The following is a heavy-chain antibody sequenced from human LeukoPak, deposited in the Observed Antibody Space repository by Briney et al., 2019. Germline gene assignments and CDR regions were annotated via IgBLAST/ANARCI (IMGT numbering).Heavy chain of an antibody. CDR3: ARGGHYGSGSYYTVGDDY. CDR2: ISAYNGNT. Sequence: ASVKVSCKASGYTFTSYGISWVRQAPGQGLEWMGWISAYNGNTNYARKLQGRVTMTTDTSTSTAYMELRSLRSDDTAVYYCARGGHYGSGSYYTVGDDYWGQGTLVTVSS. CDR1: GYTFTSYG. V-gene: IGHV1-18*01. J-gene: IGHJ4*02. D-gene: IGHD3-10*01.